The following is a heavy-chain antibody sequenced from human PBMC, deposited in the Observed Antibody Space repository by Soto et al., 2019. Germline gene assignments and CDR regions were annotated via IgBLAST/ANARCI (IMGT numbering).Heavy chain of an antibody. CDR1: RGSVSSGSYY. CDR3: ASYSSSRDYYFYYRTDV. D-gene: IGHD6-6*01. V-gene: IGHV4-61*01. CDR2: IYYSGST. Sequence: SETLSLTCTVSRGSVSSGSYYWSWIRQPPGKGLEWIGYIYYSGSTNYNPSLKSRGTISVDTSKNQFSLTLSSVTAADTAVYYCASYSSSRDYYFYYRTDVWRQATTVTV. J-gene: IGHJ6*01.